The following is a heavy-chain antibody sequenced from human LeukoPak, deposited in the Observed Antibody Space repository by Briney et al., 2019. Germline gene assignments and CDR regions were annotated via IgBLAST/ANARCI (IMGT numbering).Heavy chain of an antibody. CDR3: ARDRLPFDY. J-gene: IGHJ4*02. CDR1: GFTFSSYW. V-gene: IGHV3-7*01. Sequence: GSLRLSCAASGFTFSSYWMSWVRQAPVKGLEWVAKIKQAGSEKYYVDSVQGRFTISRDNAKNSLYLQMNSLRAEDTAVYYCARDRLPFDYWGQGTLVTVSS. CDR2: IKQAGSEK. D-gene: IGHD3-16*01.